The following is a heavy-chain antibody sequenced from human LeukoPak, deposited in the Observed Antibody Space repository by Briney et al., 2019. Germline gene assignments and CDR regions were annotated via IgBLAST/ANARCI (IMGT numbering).Heavy chain of an antibody. J-gene: IGHJ4*02. CDR3: ARARDSGSYENDFDY. D-gene: IGHD1-26*01. Sequence: ASVKVSCKASGYTFTSYHMHWVRQAPGQGLEWMGIINPSGGSTSYAQKFQGRVTMTRDMSTSTVYMELSSLRSEDTAVYYCARARDSGSYENDFDYWGQGTLVTVSS. V-gene: IGHV1-46*01. CDR2: INPSGGST. CDR1: GYTFTSYH.